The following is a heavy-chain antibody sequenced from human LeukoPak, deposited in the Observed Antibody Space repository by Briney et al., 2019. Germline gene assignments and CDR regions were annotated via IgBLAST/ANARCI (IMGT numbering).Heavy chain of an antibody. CDR2: IYHSGST. CDR1: GYSISSGYY. J-gene: IGHJ4*02. V-gene: IGHV4-38-2*01. D-gene: IGHD6-19*01. CDR3: ARRDSSGWFMFDY. Sequence: PSETLSLTCAVSGYSISSGYYWGWIRQPPGKGLEWIGSIYHSGSTYYNPSLKSRVTISVDTSKNQFSLKLSSVTAADTAVYYCARRDSSGWFMFDYWGQGTLVTVSS.